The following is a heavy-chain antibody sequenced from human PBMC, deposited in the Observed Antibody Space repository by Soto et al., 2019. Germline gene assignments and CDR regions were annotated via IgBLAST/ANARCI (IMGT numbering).Heavy chain of an antibody. CDR1: GGSFSGYY. V-gene: IGHV4-34*01. CDR3: AGRIQLWLPD. J-gene: IGHJ4*02. D-gene: IGHD5-18*01. Sequence: LSLTCAVYGGSFSGYYWSWIRQPPGKGLEWIGEINHSGSTNYNPSLKSRVTISVDTSKNQFSLKLSSVTAADTAVYYCAGRIQLWLPDWGQGTLVTVSS. CDR2: INHSGST.